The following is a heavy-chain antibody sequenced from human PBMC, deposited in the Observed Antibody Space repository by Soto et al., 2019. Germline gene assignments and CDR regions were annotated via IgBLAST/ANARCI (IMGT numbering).Heavy chain of an antibody. D-gene: IGHD3-3*01. CDR1: GFTFSSYG. CDR3: GKDLATIFGGDY. V-gene: IGHV3-30*18. J-gene: IGHJ4*02. Sequence: QVQLVESGGGVVQPGRSLRLSCAASGFTFSSYGMHWVRQAPGKGLEWVALISYDGSNKYYADSVQGQFTISRDNSKNTLYLQMDSLYTGDTAVYYCGKDLATIFGGDYWGQGALVTVSS. CDR2: ISYDGSNK.